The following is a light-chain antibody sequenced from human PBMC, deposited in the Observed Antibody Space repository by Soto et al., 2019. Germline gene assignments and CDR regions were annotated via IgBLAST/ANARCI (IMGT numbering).Light chain of an antibody. CDR3: QQYNLKSLC. J-gene: IGKJ4*01. Sequence: DIQMTQSPSTLSASIGDRITITCRAIQNISSWLSWYQQKPEKAPNLLIYQASILESGVPSRFSGSGSGTEFSLTIISLQPDDFATFYCQQYNLKSLCFGGGTKVDIK. V-gene: IGKV1-5*03. CDR1: QNISSW. CDR2: QAS.